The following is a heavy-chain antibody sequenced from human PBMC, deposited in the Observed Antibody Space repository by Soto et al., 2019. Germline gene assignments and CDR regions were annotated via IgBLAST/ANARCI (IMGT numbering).Heavy chain of an antibody. D-gene: IGHD6-6*01. CDR3: VRDFGSSSEGGMDV. CDR1: GFTVSSNY. CDR2: IYSGGIT. V-gene: IGHV3-53*01. J-gene: IGHJ6*02. Sequence: GSLRLSCAASGFTVSSNYMSWVRQAPGKGLEWVSVIYSGGITFYADSVKGRFTISRDNSKNTLYPQMNNLRGEDTAVYYCVRDFGSSSEGGMDVWGQGTTVTVSS.